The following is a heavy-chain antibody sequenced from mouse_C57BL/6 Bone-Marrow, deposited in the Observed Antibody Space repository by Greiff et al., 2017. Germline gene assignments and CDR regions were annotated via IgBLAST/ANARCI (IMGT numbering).Heavy chain of an antibody. J-gene: IGHJ4*01. V-gene: IGHV1-74*01. D-gene: IGHD2-3*01. CDR1: GYTFTDYY. CDR3: ARWLLRDSAMAY. CDR2: INPYDGGT. Sequence: QVQLKQPGAELVKPGASVKMSCKASGYTFTDYYMDWVKQRPGKGLEWIGRINPYDGGTNYNQKFKGKATLTVDKSSSTAYMERSSLTSEDSAVYYCARWLLRDSAMAYWGQGTLVTVSA.